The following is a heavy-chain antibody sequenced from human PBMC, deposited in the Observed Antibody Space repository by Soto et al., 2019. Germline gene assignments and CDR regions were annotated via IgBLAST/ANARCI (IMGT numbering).Heavy chain of an antibody. Sequence: QLQLQESGPGLVKPSETLSLTCTVSGGSISSSSYYWGWIRQPPGKGLEWIGSIYYSGSTYYNPSLKSRVTISVDTSKNQFSLKLSSVTAADTAVYYCARKYSSTLGNWFDPWGQGTLVTVSS. J-gene: IGHJ5*02. D-gene: IGHD6-13*01. CDR2: IYYSGST. CDR3: ARKYSSTLGNWFDP. V-gene: IGHV4-39*01. CDR1: GGSISSSSYY.